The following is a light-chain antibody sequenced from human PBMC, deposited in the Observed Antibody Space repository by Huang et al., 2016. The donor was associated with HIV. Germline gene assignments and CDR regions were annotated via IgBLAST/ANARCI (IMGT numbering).Light chain of an antibody. CDR2: AAS. V-gene: IGKV1-39*01. CDR3: QQSFSTPRT. J-gene: IGKJ1*01. CDR1: QTISSY. Sequence: DIQMTQSPSSLSASVGDRVTITCRASQTISSYLNWYQQKPEQAPKLLIYAASTVQSGVPSRFSGSGSGTDFTLTISSLQAEDFATYYCQQSFSTPRTFGQGTKVEIK.